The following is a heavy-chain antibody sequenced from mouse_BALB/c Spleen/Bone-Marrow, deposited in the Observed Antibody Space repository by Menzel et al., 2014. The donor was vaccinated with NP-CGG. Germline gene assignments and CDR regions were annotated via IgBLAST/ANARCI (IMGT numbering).Heavy chain of an antibody. V-gene: IGHV4-1*02. Sequence: EVQLQESGGGLVQPGGSLKISCEASEFAFCRYWMSWVRQAPGKGLEWIGEINPDSSTINYKPSLKDKFIISRDNAKNTPNLQMRKVRSEDTALYYFARLNSDVNLFDWGAGTTVTVSS. J-gene: IGHJ1*01. CDR2: INPDSSTI. CDR1: EFAFCRYW. CDR3: ARLNSDVNLFD.